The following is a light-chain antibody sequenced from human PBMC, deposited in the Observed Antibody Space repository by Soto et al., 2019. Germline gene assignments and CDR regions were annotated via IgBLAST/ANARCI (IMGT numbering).Light chain of an antibody. CDR1: QGINSY. CDR2: EAS. J-gene: IGKJ4*01. CDR3: QQVNVYPST. Sequence: AIQLTQSPSSLSASVGDRVTITCRASQGINSYLAWYQQKPGKAPKLLIYEASILQSGVPSRFSGSGSGTEFTLTISSLQPEDFATYYCQQVNVYPSTFGGGTKVDIK. V-gene: IGKV1-13*02.